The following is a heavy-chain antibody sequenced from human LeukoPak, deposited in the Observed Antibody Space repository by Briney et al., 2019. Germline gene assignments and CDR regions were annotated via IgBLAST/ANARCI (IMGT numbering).Heavy chain of an antibody. CDR2: IYYSGST. CDR1: GGSISSYY. J-gene: IGHJ4*02. CDR3: ARVSGSSGWYLMLGFDY. V-gene: IGHV4-59*01. Sequence: PSETLSLTCTVSGGSISSYYWSWIRQPPGKGLEWIGYIYYSGSTNYNPSLKSRVTISVDTSKNQFSLKLSSVTAADTAVDYWARVSGSSGWYLMLGFDYWGQGPLVTVSS. D-gene: IGHD6-19*01.